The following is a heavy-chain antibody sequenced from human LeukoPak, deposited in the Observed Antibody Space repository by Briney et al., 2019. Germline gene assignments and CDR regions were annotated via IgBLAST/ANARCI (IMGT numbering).Heavy chain of an antibody. V-gene: IGHV1-18*04. CDR1: GYTFLNYA. J-gene: IGHJ2*01. D-gene: IGHD6-25*01. CDR2: ISAYTGVT. CDR3: ARASPMITAGEWYFDL. Sequence: ASVKVSCKTSGYTFLNYAVTWVRQAPGQGLEWVGWISAYTGVTYYAQNMQGRVALTADTSTATADMFLSSLRSDDTAVYFCARASPMITAGEWYFDLWGRGTLVIVAS.